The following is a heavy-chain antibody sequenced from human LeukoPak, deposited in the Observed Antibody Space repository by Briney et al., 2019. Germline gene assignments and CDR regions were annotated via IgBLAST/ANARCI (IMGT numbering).Heavy chain of an antibody. V-gene: IGHV1-18*01. Sequence: ASVKVSCKASGYTFTSYGISWVRQAPGQGLEWMGWISAYNGNTNYSQKLQGRVTMTTDTSTSTAYMELRSLRSEETAVYYCATLLPSYYYGMDVWGQGTTVTVSS. CDR1: GYTFTSYG. J-gene: IGHJ6*02. CDR2: ISAYNGNT. D-gene: IGHD2-2*01. CDR3: ATLLPSYYYGMDV.